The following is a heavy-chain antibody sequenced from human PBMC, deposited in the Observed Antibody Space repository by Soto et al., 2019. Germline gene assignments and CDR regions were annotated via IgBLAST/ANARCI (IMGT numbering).Heavy chain of an antibody. V-gene: IGHV4-34*01. D-gene: IGHD3-22*01. J-gene: IGHJ4*02. CDR1: GGSFSGYY. CDR2: INHSGST. Sequence: SETLSLTCGVYGGSFSGYYWSWIRQPPGKGLEWIGEINHSGSTNYNPSLKSRVTISVDTSKNQFSLKLSSVTAADTAVYYCARARRGPYYYDSSGYFDYWGQGTLVTVSS. CDR3: ARARRGPYYYDSSGYFDY.